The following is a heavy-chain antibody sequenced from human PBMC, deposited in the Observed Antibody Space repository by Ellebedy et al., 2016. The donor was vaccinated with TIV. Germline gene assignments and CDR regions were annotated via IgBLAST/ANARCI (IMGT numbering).Heavy chain of an antibody. Sequence: MPSETLSLTCTVSGGSISNSDYYWNWIRQPPGKGLVWIGSIFHSGSIYYNPSLKSRVTISVDTSENHFSLKLSSVTAAETAVYYCARDAMSYRFDPWGQGTLVTVSS. CDR2: IFHSGSI. D-gene: IGHD5/OR15-5a*01. CDR1: GGSISNSDYY. CDR3: ARDAMSYRFDP. J-gene: IGHJ5*02. V-gene: IGHV4-39*02.